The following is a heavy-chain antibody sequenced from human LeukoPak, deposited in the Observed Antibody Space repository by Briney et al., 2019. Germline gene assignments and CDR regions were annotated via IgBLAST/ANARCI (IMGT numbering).Heavy chain of an antibody. D-gene: IGHD3-3*01. CDR3: ASRFEWLSSFDY. CDR2: ISHDGSSE. V-gene: IGHV3-30*03. CDR1: GFTFSNYA. Sequence: PGRSLRLSCAASGFTFSNYAMHWVRQAPGKGLEWVALISHDGSSEYYGDSMKGRFTISSDNSRNTFYLQMNSLRAEDTAVYYCASRFEWLSSFDYWGQGTLVTVSS. J-gene: IGHJ4*02.